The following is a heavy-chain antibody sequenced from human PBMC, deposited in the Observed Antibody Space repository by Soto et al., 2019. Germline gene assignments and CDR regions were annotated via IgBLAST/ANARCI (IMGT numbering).Heavy chain of an antibody. V-gene: IGHV1-69*06. CDR3: NRGSEYDFWSGYL. CDR2: IVPMFGTS. D-gene: IGHD3-3*01. CDR1: GGTSTRSA. Sequence: QERLVQSGAEVMKPGCSVNVSCNVTGGTSTRSAINWLRQSPGHGLEWMGGIVPMFGTSKYAQKFKGRVTITADTSTNIAYMELRSLRSEDTAVYYCNRGSEYDFWSGYLWGQGTLVSDSS. J-gene: IGHJ4*02.